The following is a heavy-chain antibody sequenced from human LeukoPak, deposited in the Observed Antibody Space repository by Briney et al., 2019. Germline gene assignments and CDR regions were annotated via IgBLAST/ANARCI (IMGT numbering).Heavy chain of an antibody. J-gene: IGHJ6*03. CDR1: GYTFTSYG. CDR2: ISAYNGNT. V-gene: IGHV1-18*01. D-gene: IGHD5-18*01. CDR3: ARVGQDTAMVTAYYYYMDV. Sequence: ASVKVSCKASGYTFTSYGISWVRQAPGQGLEWMGWISAYNGNTNYAQKLQGRVTMTTDTSTSTAYMELRSLRSDDTAVYYCARVGQDTAMVTAYYYYMDVWGKGTTVTISS.